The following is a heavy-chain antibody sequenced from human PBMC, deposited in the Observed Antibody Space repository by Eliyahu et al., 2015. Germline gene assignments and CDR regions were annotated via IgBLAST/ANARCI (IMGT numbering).Heavy chain of an antibody. J-gene: IGHJ5*02. V-gene: IGHV4-39*07. Sequence: QLQLQESGPGLVKPSETLSLXCTXXGGSLSSGSYYWGWIRQPPGKGLEWIGSIYYSGSTYYNPSLKSRVXVSVDTSKNQFSLNLRSVTAADTAVYYCARGYGVTRWFDPWGQGALVTVSS. CDR1: GGSLSSGSYY. D-gene: IGHD4-17*01. CDR2: IYYSGST. CDR3: ARGYGVTRWFDP.